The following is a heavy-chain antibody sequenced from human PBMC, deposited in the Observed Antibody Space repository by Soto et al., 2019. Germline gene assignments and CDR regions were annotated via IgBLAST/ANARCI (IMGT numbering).Heavy chain of an antibody. CDR3: ARDGPLWFGEPVAFDI. J-gene: IGHJ3*02. V-gene: IGHV1-3*01. CDR2: INAGNGNT. Sequence: GASVKVSCKASGYTLTSYAMHWVRQAPGQRLEWMGWINAGNGNTKYSQKFQGRVTITRDTSASTAYMELSSLRSEDTAVYYRARDGPLWFGEPVAFDIWGQGTMVTVSS. D-gene: IGHD3-10*01. CDR1: GYTLTSYA.